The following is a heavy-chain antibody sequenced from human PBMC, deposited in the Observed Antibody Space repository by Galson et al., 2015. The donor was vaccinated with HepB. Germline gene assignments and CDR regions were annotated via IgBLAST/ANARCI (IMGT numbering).Heavy chain of an antibody. CDR3: ARKGWEHDAFDI. D-gene: IGHD1-26*01. J-gene: IGHJ3*02. Sequence: SETLSLTCTVSGGSISSYYWSWIRQPPGKGLEWIGYIYYSGHTNYNPSLKSRVTISVDTSKNQFSLKLISVTAADTAVFYCARKGWEHDAFDIWGQGTMVTVSS. CDR2: IYYSGHT. CDR1: GGSISSYY. V-gene: IGHV4-59*01.